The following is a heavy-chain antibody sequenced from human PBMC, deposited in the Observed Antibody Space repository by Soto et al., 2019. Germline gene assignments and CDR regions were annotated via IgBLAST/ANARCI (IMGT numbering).Heavy chain of an antibody. V-gene: IGHV1-46*01. CDR1: GYTFRDYF. D-gene: IGHD3-16*01. CDR3: ARGRQQWRRHDAFDI. J-gene: IGHJ3*02. Sequence: ASVKVSCKASGYTFRDYFMHWVRQAPGQGPEWVGLINPSEGATSYPQKFQGSVSLTVDTSTSTFYMEHRSLRSDDTAVYYCARGRQQWRRHDAFDIWGQGTLVTVSS. CDR2: INPSEGAT.